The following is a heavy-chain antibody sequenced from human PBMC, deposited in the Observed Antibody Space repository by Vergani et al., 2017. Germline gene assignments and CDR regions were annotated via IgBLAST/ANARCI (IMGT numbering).Heavy chain of an antibody. CDR1: GASIRSSNYY. CDR2: IYYSGST. CDR3: ARHSTVEWLVKLGWIDP. J-gene: IGHJ5*02. Sequence: QLQLQESGPGLVKPSATLSLTCSVSGASIRSSNYYCGWIRQPPGKGLEWIESIYYSGSTYYNPSLKSRVTISVDTSKNQFSLKLSSVTAADTAVYFCARHSTVEWLVKLGWIDPWGQGILVTVSS. D-gene: IGHD6-19*01. V-gene: IGHV4-39*01.